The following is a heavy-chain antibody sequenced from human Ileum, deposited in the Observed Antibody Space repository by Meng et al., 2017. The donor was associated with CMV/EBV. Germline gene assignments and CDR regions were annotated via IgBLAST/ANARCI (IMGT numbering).Heavy chain of an antibody. D-gene: IGHD3-9*01. V-gene: IGHV4-4*02. CDR2: IDHSGST. J-gene: IGHJ4*02. Sequence: GSVSNNSWWNWVRQPPGKGLEWVGEIDHSGSTTYNPSLKSRVTMSLDKSKNQFSLKLTSVTAADTAVYYCVRRAFGWLVPGGYYFDYWGQGTLVTVSS. CDR3: VRRAFGWLVPGGYYFDY. CDR1: GSVSNNSW.